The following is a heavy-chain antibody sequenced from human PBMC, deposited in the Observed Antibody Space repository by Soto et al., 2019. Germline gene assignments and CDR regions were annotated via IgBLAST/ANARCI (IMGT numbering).Heavy chain of an antibody. Sequence: SETLSLTCTVSGGSISSGDYYWSWIRQPPGKGLEWIGYIYYSGSTYYNPSLKSRVTISVDTSKNQFSLKLSSVTAADTAVYYCARAHDYYYYYGMGVWGQGTTVTVSS. V-gene: IGHV4-30-4*01. J-gene: IGHJ6*02. CDR2: IYYSGST. CDR3: ARAHDYYYYYGMGV. CDR1: GGSISSGDYY.